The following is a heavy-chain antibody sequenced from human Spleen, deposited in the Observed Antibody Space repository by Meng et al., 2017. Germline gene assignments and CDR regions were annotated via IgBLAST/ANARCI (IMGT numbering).Heavy chain of an antibody. CDR3: ARADHGEAFDI. CDR2: INNDGNNT. J-gene: IGHJ3*02. Sequence: GESLKISCAASGLTFSSYWMHWVRQAPGKGLVWVSRINNDGNNTRCADSVKGRFTISRDNAKNTLYLQMNSLRAEDTAVYYCARADHGEAFDIWGQGTMVTVSS. V-gene: IGHV3-74*01. CDR1: GLTFSSYW. D-gene: IGHD1-14*01.